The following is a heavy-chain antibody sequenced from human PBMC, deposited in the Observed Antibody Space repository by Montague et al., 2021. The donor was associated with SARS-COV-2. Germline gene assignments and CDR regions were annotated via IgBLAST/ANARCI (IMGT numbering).Heavy chain of an antibody. Sequence: SETLSLTYTVSGGSISSYYWSWIRQPPGNGLEWIGHVFDSGSTNYNPSLKSRVTISVDTSKNQFSLKLSSVTAADTAVYYCARGEWLRGGMDVWGQGTTVTVSS. D-gene: IGHD5-12*01. CDR2: VFDSGST. CDR1: GGSISSYY. V-gene: IGHV4-59*13. J-gene: IGHJ6*02. CDR3: ARGEWLRGGMDV.